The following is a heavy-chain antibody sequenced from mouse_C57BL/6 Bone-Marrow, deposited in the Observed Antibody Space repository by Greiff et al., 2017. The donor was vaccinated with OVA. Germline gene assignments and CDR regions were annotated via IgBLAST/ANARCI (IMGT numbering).Heavy chain of an antibody. CDR2: ISNGGGST. Sequence: DVMLVESGGGLVQPGGSLKLSCAASGFTFSDYYMYWVRQTPEKRLEWVAYISNGGGSTYYPDTVKGRFTISRDNAKNTLYLQMSRLKSEDTAMYYCARHGPRYGSRDFDVWGTGTTVTVSS. J-gene: IGHJ1*03. D-gene: IGHD1-1*01. CDR3: ARHGPRYGSRDFDV. CDR1: GFTFSDYY. V-gene: IGHV5-12*01.